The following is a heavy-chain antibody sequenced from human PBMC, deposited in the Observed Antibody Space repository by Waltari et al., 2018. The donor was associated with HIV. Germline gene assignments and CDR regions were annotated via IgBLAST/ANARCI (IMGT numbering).Heavy chain of an antibody. J-gene: IGHJ4*02. V-gene: IGHV3-7*03. CDR1: GFEFRHYS. D-gene: IGHD3-10*01. Sequence: DVYLVESGGGVVTTGGSIMLPCAASGFEFRHYSLTCVRQSQMRGLGWVASIVRGNNEKNYLDSVRGRFVISRDNSESSVYLQMDSLREEDTATYFCVRDDPGYGPIDFWGQGTLVTV. CDR2: IVRGNNEK. CDR3: VRDDPGYGPIDF.